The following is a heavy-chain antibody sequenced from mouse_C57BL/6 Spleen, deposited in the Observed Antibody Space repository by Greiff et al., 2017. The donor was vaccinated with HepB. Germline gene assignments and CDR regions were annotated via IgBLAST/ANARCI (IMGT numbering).Heavy chain of an antibody. J-gene: IGHJ4*01. Sequence: VKLLESGPELVKPGASVKISCKASGYAFSSSWMNWVKQRPGKGLEWIGRIYPGDGDTNYNGKFKGKATLTADKSSSTAYMQLSSLTSEDSAVYFCARGDYGYDVDYAMDYWGQGTSVTVSS. V-gene: IGHV1-82*01. CDR1: GYAFSSSW. CDR3: ARGDYGYDVDYAMDY. CDR2: IYPGDGDT. D-gene: IGHD2-2*01.